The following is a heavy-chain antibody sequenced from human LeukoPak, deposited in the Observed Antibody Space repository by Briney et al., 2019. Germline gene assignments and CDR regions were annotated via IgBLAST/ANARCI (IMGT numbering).Heavy chain of an antibody. J-gene: IGHJ4*02. D-gene: IGHD5-24*01. CDR3: AKDQWRGDGYNPG. V-gene: IGHV3-23*01. Sequence: GGSLRLSCAASGFTFSSYALSWVRQAPGKGLEWVSAISGSGGSTYYADSVKGRFTISRDNSKNTLYLQMNSLRAEDTAVYYCAKDQWRGDGYNPGWGQGTLVTVSS. CDR1: GFTFSSYA. CDR2: ISGSGGST.